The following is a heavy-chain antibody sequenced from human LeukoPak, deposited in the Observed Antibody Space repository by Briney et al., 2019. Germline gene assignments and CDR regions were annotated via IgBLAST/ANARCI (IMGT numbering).Heavy chain of an antibody. Sequence: ASVKVSCKASGYTFTSYYMHWVRQAPGQGLEWMGWVNVNSGATDYAQKFQGRVTMTRDTSISTAYMELSRLTSDDTAVYYCATWAVTTNYWGQGTLVTVTS. V-gene: IGHV1-2*02. CDR3: ATWAVTTNY. CDR1: GYTFTSYY. D-gene: IGHD4-17*01. CDR2: VNVNSGAT. J-gene: IGHJ4*02.